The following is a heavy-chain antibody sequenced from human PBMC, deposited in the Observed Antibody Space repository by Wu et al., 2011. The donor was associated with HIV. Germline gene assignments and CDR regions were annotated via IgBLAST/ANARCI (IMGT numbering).Heavy chain of an antibody. CDR2: ISAYNGNT. J-gene: IGHJ5*02. CDR3: ARAFYDAGSYSPNWFDP. D-gene: IGHD3-10*01. CDR1: GYTFTNDG. Sequence: QLVQSGAEVQKPGASVKVSCKASGYTFTNDGISWVRQAPGQGLEWMGWISAYNGNTNYAQNLQGRVTMTTDTSTSTAYMELRSLRSDDTAVYYCARAFYDAGSYSPNWFDPWGQGTLVTVPS. V-gene: IGHV1-18*01.